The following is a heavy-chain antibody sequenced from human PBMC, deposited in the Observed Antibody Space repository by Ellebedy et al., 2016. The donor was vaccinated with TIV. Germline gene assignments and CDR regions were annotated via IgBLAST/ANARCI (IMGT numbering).Heavy chain of an antibody. CDR2: INPSGGSS. Sequence: ASVKVSCKASGYTFTSYYMYWVRQAPGQGLEWMGIINPSGGSSNYAQKFQGRVTMTRDTSTSTVYMELSSLRSEDTAVYYCARGEKYYYDSSGYYYTYWGQGTLVTVSS. J-gene: IGHJ4*02. V-gene: IGHV1-46*01. CDR3: ARGEKYYYDSSGYYYTY. D-gene: IGHD3-22*01. CDR1: GYTFTSYY.